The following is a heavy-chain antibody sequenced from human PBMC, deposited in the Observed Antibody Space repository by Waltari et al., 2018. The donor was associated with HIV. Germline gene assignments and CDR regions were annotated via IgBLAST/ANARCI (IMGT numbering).Heavy chain of an antibody. J-gene: IGHJ4*02. D-gene: IGHD3-22*01. CDR2: INPNSGGT. CDR3: ARDGDYDSGTFDY. CDR1: GYTFTAYY. Sequence: QVQLVQSGAEVKKPGASVKVSCKASGYTFTAYYMYWVRQAPGQGLEWMGWINPNSGGTNYAQKFQGRVTMTRDTSISTTYMELSRLRSDDTAVYYCARDGDYDSGTFDYWGQGTPVTVSS. V-gene: IGHV1-2*02.